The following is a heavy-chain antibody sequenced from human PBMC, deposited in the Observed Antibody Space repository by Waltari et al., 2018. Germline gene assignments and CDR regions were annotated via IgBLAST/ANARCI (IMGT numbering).Heavy chain of an antibody. J-gene: IGHJ2*01. CDR2: IYYSGST. Sequence: QVQLQESGPGLVKPSETLSLTCTVSGGSISSYYWSWIRQPPGKGLEWIGYIYYSGSTTHNPSLNSRVTISVDTSKNQFSLKLSSVTAADTAVYYCARGENPIQRNYYGSGSYYNYWYFDLWGRGTLVTVSS. CDR1: GGSISSYY. V-gene: IGHV4-59*01. D-gene: IGHD3-10*01. CDR3: ARGENPIQRNYYGSGSYYNYWYFDL.